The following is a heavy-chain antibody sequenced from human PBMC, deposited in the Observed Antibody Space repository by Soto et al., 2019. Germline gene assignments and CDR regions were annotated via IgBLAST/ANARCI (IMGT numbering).Heavy chain of an antibody. CDR1: GGSISRYY. CDR2: IYYSGST. J-gene: IGHJ4*02. CDR3: ARSDCNGGSCYKNYFDY. V-gene: IGHV4-59*01. Sequence: PSETLSLTCTVSGGSISRYYWSWIRQPPGKGLEWIGYIYYSGSTNYNPSLKSRVTISVDTSKNQFSLKLSSVTAADTAVYYCARSDCNGGSCYKNYFDYWGQGTLVTVSS. D-gene: IGHD2-15*01.